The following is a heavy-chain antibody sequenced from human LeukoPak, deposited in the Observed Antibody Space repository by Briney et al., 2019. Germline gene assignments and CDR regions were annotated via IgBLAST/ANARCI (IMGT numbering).Heavy chain of an antibody. CDR1: GFTFSSYS. D-gene: IGHD5-18*01. J-gene: IGHJ4*02. Sequence: GXSLRLSCAASGFTFSSYSMNWVRQAPGKGLEWVSSISSSSSYIYYADSVKGRFTISRDNAKNSLYLQMNSLRAEDTAVYYCARDSAVDTAIFDYWGQGTLVTVSS. V-gene: IGHV3-21*01. CDR3: ARDSAVDTAIFDY. CDR2: ISSSSSYI.